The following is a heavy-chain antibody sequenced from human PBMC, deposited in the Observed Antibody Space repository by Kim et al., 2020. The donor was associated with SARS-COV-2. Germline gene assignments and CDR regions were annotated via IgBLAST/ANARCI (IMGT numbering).Heavy chain of an antibody. CDR3: VSEPDYGGTSRMEY. J-gene: IGHJ4*02. V-gene: IGHV3-74*01. Sequence: ADSSKGRFTISRDNAKNTLYVQMNSLRAEDTAVYYCVSEPDYGGTSRMEYWGRGTLVTVSS. D-gene: IGHD4-17*01.